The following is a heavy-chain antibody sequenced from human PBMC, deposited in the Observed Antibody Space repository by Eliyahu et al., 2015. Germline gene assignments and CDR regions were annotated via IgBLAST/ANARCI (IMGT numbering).Heavy chain of an antibody. Sequence: QLQLQESGPGLVKPSETLSLTCTVPGGSISSSXYXWGWIRQPPGKGLEWIGSIYYSGSTYYNPSLKSRVTISVDTSKNQFSLKLSSVTAADTAVYYCARHINYYDSSGYPPNFDYWGQGTLVTVSS. V-gene: IGHV4-39*01. J-gene: IGHJ4*02. CDR1: GGSISSSXYX. CDR3: ARHINYYDSSGYPPNFDY. D-gene: IGHD3-22*01. CDR2: IYYSGST.